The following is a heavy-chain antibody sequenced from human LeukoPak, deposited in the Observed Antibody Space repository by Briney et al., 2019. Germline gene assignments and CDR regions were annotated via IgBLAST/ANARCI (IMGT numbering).Heavy chain of an antibody. J-gene: IGHJ4*02. CDR1: GGTFSSYA. V-gene: IGHV1-69*13. Sequence: SVKVSCKASGGTFSSYAISLVRQAPGQGLEWMGGIIPIFGTANCAQKFQGRVTITADESTSTAYMELSSLRSEDTAVYYCARLTWALSGYYTGIDDDYWGQGTLVTVSS. D-gene: IGHD3-3*01. CDR3: ARLTWALSGYYTGIDDDY. CDR2: IIPIFGTA.